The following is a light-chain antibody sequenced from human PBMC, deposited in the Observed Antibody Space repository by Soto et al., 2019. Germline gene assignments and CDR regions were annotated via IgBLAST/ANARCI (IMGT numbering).Light chain of an antibody. Sequence: QSVLTQPASVSGSPGQSITISCTGTSSDVGNGQYVSWYQQCPGKAPKLMIYEVSNRPSGVSNRFSASKYGNTASLTISGLQAEDESDYYYSSYTASSSFVFGTGTEAIVL. CDR3: SSYTASSSFV. CDR1: SSDVGNGQY. V-gene: IGLV2-14*01. J-gene: IGLJ1*01. CDR2: EVS.